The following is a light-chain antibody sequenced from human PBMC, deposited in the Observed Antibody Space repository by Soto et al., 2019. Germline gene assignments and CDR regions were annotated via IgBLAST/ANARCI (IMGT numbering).Light chain of an antibody. CDR2: GNN. Sequence: QSVLTQPPSVSGAPGQRVTISCTGNSSNIGAGYDVHWYQQLPGTAPKLLIYGNNNRPSGVPDRFFGSMSGTSASLAITGFQAEDEAGYYCQSYDTSLSEVFGGGTKLTVL. CDR3: QSYDTSLSEV. V-gene: IGLV1-40*01. J-gene: IGLJ3*02. CDR1: SSNIGAGYD.